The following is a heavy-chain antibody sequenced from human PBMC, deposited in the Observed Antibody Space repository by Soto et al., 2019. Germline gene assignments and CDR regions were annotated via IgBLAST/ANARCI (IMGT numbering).Heavy chain of an antibody. CDR3: ASTFGGYCSGGSCFLEVPWYIDL. CDR2: ISSSSSTI. D-gene: IGHD2-15*01. V-gene: IGHV3-48*01. J-gene: IGHJ2*01. Sequence: PGGSLRLSCAASGFTFSSYTMNWVRQAPGKGREWVAYISSSSSTIYYADSVKGRFTISRDNAKNSLYLQMNSLRSEDTAVYYCASTFGGYCSGGSCFLEVPWYIDLWGRGTLVTVSS. CDR1: GFTFSSYT.